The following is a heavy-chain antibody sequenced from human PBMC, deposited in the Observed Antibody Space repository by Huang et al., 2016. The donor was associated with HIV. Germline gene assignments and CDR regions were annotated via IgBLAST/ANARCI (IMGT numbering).Heavy chain of an antibody. J-gene: IGHJ2*01. CDR2: LYYTGKR. Sequence: QMRFQESGPGLVKPSGTLSLTCNVSGGSINTGRYYWGWLRQPPGKGLEWVGSLYYTGKRHYEPCRKGRLTMAADTSKNQFSLNRSAVTAADTAIYYCARNHDFWRGRMFAISYFDVWGRGTLVTVAS. CDR3: ARNHDFWRGRMFAISYFDV. D-gene: IGHD3-3*01. V-gene: IGHV4-39*01. CDR1: GGSINTGRYY.